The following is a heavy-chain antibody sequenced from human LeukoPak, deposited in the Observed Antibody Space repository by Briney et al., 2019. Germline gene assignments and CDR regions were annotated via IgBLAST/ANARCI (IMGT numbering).Heavy chain of an antibody. V-gene: IGHV3-30*18. CDR2: ISYDGSNK. Sequence: GGSLRLSCAASGFTFSSYGMHWVRQAPGKGLEWVAVISYDGSNKYYADSVKGRFTISRDNSKNTLYLQMNSLRAEDTAVYYCAKGGGCYYDSSGYLHGFDYWGQGTLVTVSS. J-gene: IGHJ4*02. D-gene: IGHD3-22*01. CDR1: GFTFSSYG. CDR3: AKGGGCYYDSSGYLHGFDY.